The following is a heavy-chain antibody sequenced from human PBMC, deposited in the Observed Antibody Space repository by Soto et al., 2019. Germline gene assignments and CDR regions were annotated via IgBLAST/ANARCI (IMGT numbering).Heavy chain of an antibody. CDR2: ISGSGSNT. CDR1: GFTFSSYA. J-gene: IGHJ4*02. CDR3: AKPEIIDSWGNGHDY. Sequence: GGSLRLSCAASGFTFSSYAMNWVRQTPGKGLEWVSAISGSGSNTYYADSVKGRFTISRDNSKNTLYLQMFSLRAEDSAIYYCAKPEIIDSWGNGHDYWCPGPRVTVSS. D-gene: IGHD3-16*01. V-gene: IGHV3-23*01.